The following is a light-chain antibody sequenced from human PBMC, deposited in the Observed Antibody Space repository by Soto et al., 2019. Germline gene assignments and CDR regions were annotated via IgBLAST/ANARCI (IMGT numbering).Light chain of an antibody. CDR2: GVS. CDR3: QQYNNWPHT. CDR1: QSVSSK. Sequence: EIGMTQSPATLSVSPGERATLSCRASQSVSSKLAWFQQKPGQAPSLLIYGVSTRATGVPVRFSGSGSGTEFTLTINSLQSEDFAVYYCQQYNNWPHTLGQGTKVDI. J-gene: IGKJ2*01. V-gene: IGKV3-15*01.